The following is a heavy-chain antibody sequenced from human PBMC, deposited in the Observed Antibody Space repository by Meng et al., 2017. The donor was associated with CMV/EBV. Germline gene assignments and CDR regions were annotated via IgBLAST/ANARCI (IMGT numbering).Heavy chain of an antibody. CDR2: IYTSGST. CDR1: GGSISSYY. CDR3: ARGGLYYYDSSGHFDY. D-gene: IGHD3-22*01. J-gene: IGHJ4*02. V-gene: IGHV4-4*07. Sequence: VQLQESGPGLVKPSETLSLTCTVSGGSISSYYWSWIRQPAGKGLGWIGRIYTSGSTNYNPSLKGRVTMSVDTSKNQFSLKLSSVTAADTAVYYCARGGLYYYDSSGHFDYWGQGTLVTVSS.